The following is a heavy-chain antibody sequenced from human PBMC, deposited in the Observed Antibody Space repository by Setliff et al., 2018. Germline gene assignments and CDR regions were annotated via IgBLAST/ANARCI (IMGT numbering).Heavy chain of an antibody. CDR1: GGSFSTYY. D-gene: IGHD2-8*02. CDR3: TVYNTGSSKDHY. J-gene: IGHJ4*02. CDR2: INHSGST. V-gene: IGHV4-34*01. Sequence: SSETLSLTCAVYGGSFSTYYLIWIRQPPGKGLEWIGEINHSGSTNYNPSLKSRVTISVDTSKNQFSLKLSSVTAADTALYYCTVYNTGSSKDHYWGQGTPVTVSS.